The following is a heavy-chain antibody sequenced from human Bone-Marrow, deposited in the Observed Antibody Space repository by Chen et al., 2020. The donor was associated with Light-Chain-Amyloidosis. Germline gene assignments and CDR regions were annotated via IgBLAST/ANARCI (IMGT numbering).Heavy chain of an antibody. J-gene: IGHJ4*02. CDR3: ARNGLGTYSGYPEDY. Sequence: EVQLVESGGGLIQPGGSLRLSCAASGFTVSSNYMSCVRQAPGKGLEWVSVVYRGGRTYSAESVEGRFTIAGDNSKNTLYLQMNSLRAEDTAVYYCARNGLGTYSGYPEDYWGQGTLVTVSS. D-gene: IGHD5-12*01. CDR1: GFTVSSNY. V-gene: IGHV3-53*01. CDR2: VYRGGRT.